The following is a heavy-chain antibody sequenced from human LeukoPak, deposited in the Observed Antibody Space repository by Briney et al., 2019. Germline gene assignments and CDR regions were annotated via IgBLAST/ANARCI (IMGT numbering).Heavy chain of an antibody. Sequence: SVKVSCKASGVTFSSYAMSWVRQAPGQGLEWMGRIIPIFGTANYAQKFQGRVTITADESTSTAYMELSSLRSEDTAVYYCARECGGDCYGTLDYWGQGTLVTVSS. V-gene: IGHV1-69*13. CDR2: IIPIFGTA. D-gene: IGHD2-21*01. CDR1: GVTFSSYA. J-gene: IGHJ4*02. CDR3: ARECGGDCYGTLDY.